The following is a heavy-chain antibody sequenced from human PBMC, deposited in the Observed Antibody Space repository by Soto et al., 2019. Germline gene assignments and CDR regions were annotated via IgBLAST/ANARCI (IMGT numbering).Heavy chain of an antibody. D-gene: IGHD3-10*01. CDR2: INPNSGGT. CDR1: GYTFTGYY. J-gene: IGHJ5*02. Sequence: ASVKVSCKASGYTFTGYYMHWVRQAPVQGLEWMGWINPNSGGTNYAQKFQGRVTMTRDTSISTAYMELSRLRSDDTAVYYCARSRITMVRGGGYNWFDPWGQGTLVTVSS. CDR3: ARSRITMVRGGGYNWFDP. V-gene: IGHV1-2*02.